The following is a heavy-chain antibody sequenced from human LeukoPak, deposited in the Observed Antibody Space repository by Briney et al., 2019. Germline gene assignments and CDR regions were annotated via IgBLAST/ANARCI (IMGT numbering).Heavy chain of an antibody. Sequence: GGSLRLSCAASGLTFSSYWMSWVRQAPGKGLEWVANIKQDGSEKYYVDSVKGRFTISRDNAKNSLYLQMNSLRAEDTAVYYCARAQPRWFGESTYYFDYWGQGTLVTVSS. V-gene: IGHV3-7*01. CDR1: GLTFSSYW. CDR3: ARAQPRWFGESTYYFDY. CDR2: IKQDGSEK. J-gene: IGHJ4*02. D-gene: IGHD3-10*01.